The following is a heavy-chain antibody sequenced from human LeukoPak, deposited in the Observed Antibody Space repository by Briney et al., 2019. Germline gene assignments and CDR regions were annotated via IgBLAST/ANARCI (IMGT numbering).Heavy chain of an antibody. CDR1: GGSISDYY. Sequence: PSETLSLTCTVSGGSISDYYWSWIRQPPGQKLEWIGYIYSSGSTNYNPSLKSRVTFSADTSKNQFSLKLGSVTAADTAVYYCARDIKFGGGYLDAFDIWGQGTMVTVSS. CDR2: IYSSGST. CDR3: ARDIKFGGGYLDAFDI. D-gene: IGHD2-15*01. J-gene: IGHJ3*02. V-gene: IGHV4-59*01.